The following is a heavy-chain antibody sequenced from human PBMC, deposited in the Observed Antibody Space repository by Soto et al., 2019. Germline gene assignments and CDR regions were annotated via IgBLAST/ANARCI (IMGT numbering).Heavy chain of an antibody. Sequence: EVQLLESGGGLVQPGVSLRLSCAASGFTFSSYAMSWVRQAPGKGLEWVSAISGSGGSTYYADSVKGRFTISRDNSKNTLYLQMNSLRAEDTAVYYCAKEICSSTSCYEAFDIWGQGTMVTVSS. CDR3: AKEICSSTSCYEAFDI. D-gene: IGHD2-2*01. V-gene: IGHV3-23*01. CDR2: ISGSGGST. J-gene: IGHJ3*02. CDR1: GFTFSSYA.